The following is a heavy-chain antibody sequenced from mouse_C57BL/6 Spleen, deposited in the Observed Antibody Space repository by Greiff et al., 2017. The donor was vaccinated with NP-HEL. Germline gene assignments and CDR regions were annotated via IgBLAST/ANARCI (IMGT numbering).Heavy chain of an antibody. J-gene: IGHJ4*01. CDR1: GYTFTDYE. CDR3: TREGPYGNYEAMDY. V-gene: IGHV1-15*01. D-gene: IGHD2-1*01. Sequence: VQLQESGAELVRPGASVTLSCKASGYTFTDYEMHWVKQTPVHGLEWIGAIDPETGGTAYNQKFKGKAILTADKSSSTAYMELRRLTSEDSAVYYCTREGPYGNYEAMDYWGQGTSVTVSS. CDR2: IDPETGGT.